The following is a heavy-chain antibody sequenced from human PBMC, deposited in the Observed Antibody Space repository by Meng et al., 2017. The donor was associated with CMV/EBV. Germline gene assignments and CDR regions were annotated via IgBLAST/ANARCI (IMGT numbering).Heavy chain of an antibody. CDR2: IRSKANSYAT. CDR1: GFTFSGSA. D-gene: IGHD6-13*01. J-gene: IGHJ6*02. CDR3: TRQWRAAAGLYYYYGMDV. Sequence: GGSLRLSCAASGFTFSGSAMHWVRQASGEGLEWVGRIRSKANSYATAYAASVKGRFTISRDDSKNTAYLQMNSLKTEDTAVYYCTRQWRAAAGLYYYYGMDVWGQGTTVTVSS. V-gene: IGHV3-73*01.